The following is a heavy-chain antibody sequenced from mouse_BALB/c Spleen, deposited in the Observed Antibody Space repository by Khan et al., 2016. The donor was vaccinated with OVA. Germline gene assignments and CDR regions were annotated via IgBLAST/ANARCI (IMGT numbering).Heavy chain of an antibody. Sequence: VQLQESGPGLVAPSQSLSITCTVSGFSLTSYGVHWVRQPPGKGLEWLVVIWSDGSTNYNSVLKSRLSISKDNSKSQVFLKMNSLQTDDTAIYYCARWFDGYSSLYAMDYVGQGTSGTVSS. CDR2: IWSDGST. CDR3: ARWFDGYSSLYAMDY. CDR1: GFSLTSYG. J-gene: IGHJ4*01. D-gene: IGHD2-3*01. V-gene: IGHV2-6*02.